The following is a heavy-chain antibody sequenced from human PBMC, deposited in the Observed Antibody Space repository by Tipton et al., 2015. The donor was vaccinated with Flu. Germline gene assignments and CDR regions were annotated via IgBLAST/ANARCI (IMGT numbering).Heavy chain of an antibody. Sequence: SLRLSCAASGFTFDYYGMHWVRQAPGRGLQWVAFMWSDGGNEKYADSVKGRFAISRDNAKNTLYLQMNSLRAEDTAVYYCARGGNYMGRSFDIWGQGTMVTVSP. D-gene: IGHD4-23*01. V-gene: IGHV3-33*01. J-gene: IGHJ3*02. CDR1: GFTFDYYG. CDR2: MWSDGGNE. CDR3: ARGGNYMGRSFDI.